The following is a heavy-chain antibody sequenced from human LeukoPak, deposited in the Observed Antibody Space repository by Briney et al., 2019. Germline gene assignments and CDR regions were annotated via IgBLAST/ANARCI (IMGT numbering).Heavy chain of an antibody. CDR3: ARTRARNFDY. CDR1: GGSISSSSHY. Sequence: SETLSLTCTVSGGSISSSSHYWSWIRQPPGKGLEWIGYSFYSGSTNYNPSLKSRVTISVDTSKNQFSLKLSSVTAADTAVYYCARTRARNFDYWGQGTLVTVSS. V-gene: IGHV4-61*05. CDR2: SFYSGST. J-gene: IGHJ4*02.